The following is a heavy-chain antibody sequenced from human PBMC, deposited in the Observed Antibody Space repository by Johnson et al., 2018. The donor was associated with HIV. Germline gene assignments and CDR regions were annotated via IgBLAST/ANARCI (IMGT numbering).Heavy chain of an antibody. Sequence: VQLVESGGGLIQPGGSLRLSCAASGFTVSSNYMSWVRQAPGKGLEWVSIIYSGGRTYHADSVKGRFTLSSDNSKNTLYLQMNSLRAEDTAVYYCARDRGVFWNNDYKGDAFDIWGQWTMVTVSS. CDR3: ARDRGVFWNNDYKGDAFDI. D-gene: IGHD3-3*01. J-gene: IGHJ3*02. CDR1: GFTVSSNY. CDR2: IYSGGRT. V-gene: IGHV3-53*01.